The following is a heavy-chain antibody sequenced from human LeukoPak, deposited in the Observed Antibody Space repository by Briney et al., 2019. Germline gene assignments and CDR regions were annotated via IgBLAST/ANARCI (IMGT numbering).Heavy chain of an antibody. Sequence: PSETLSLTCTVSGGSISSYYWSWIRQSPGKGLEWIGYIYYSGSTNYNPSLKSRVTISVDTSKNQFSLKLSSVTAADTAVYYCARGPYSSSWFIDYWGQGTLVTVSS. D-gene: IGHD6-13*01. J-gene: IGHJ4*02. CDR3: ARGPYSSSWFIDY. CDR2: IYYSGST. V-gene: IGHV4-59*01. CDR1: GGSISSYY.